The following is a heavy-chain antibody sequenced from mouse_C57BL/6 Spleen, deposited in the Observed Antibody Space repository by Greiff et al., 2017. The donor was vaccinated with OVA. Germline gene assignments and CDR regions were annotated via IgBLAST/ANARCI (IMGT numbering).Heavy chain of an antibody. Sequence: EVMLVESGGGLVKPGGSLKLSCAASGFTFSDYGMHWVRQAPEKGLEWVAYISSGSSTIYYADTVKGRFTISRDNAKNTLFLQMTSLRSEDTAMYYCATSNPAWFAYWGQGTLVTVSA. CDR3: ATSNPAWFAY. CDR2: ISSGSSTI. D-gene: IGHD2-5*01. CDR1: GFTFSDYG. V-gene: IGHV5-17*01. J-gene: IGHJ3*01.